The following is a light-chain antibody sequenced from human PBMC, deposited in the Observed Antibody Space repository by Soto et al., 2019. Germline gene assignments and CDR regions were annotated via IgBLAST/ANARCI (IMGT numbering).Light chain of an antibody. J-gene: IGKJ4*01. Sequence: DIQMTQSPSSLSASVGDRVTITCRASQSISSYLNWYQQKPGKAPKLLIYAASSLQSGVPSRFSGTGSATDFTLTISTLQPEDFATYYCKQSYSTLLTFGGGTKVDIK. CDR2: AAS. V-gene: IGKV1-39*01. CDR1: QSISSY. CDR3: KQSYSTLLT.